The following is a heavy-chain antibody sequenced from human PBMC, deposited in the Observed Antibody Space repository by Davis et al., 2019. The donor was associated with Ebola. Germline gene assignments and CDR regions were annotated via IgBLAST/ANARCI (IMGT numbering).Heavy chain of an antibody. CDR2: INSGNGDT. CDR3: ARDEDV. Sequence: ASVKVSCKASRGTFSSYAISWVRQAPGEGLEWVGWINSGNGDTKCSQKFQDRVTFTRDASASTAYMELSSLRSEDTAMYYCARDEDVWGQGTTVTVSS. J-gene: IGHJ6*02. CDR1: RGTFSSYA. V-gene: IGHV1-3*04.